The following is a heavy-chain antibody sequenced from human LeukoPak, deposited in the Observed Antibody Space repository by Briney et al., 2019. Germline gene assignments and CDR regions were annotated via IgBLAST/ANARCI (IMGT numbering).Heavy chain of an antibody. CDR3: ARELVYSSSWYYFDY. V-gene: IGHV3-21*01. CDR1: GFTLSSYS. J-gene: IGHJ4*02. CDR2: ISSSSSYI. Sequence: GGSLRLSCAASGFTLSSYSMNWVRQAPGKGLEWVSSISSSSSYIYYADSVKGRFTISRDNAKNSLYLQMNSLRAEDTAVYYCARELVYSSSWYYFDYWGQGTLVTVSS. D-gene: IGHD6-13*01.